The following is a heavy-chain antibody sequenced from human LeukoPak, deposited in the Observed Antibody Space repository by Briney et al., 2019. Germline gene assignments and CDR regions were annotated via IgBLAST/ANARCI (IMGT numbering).Heavy chain of an antibody. Sequence: GGSLRLSCAASEVTFSTYTMTWVRQAPGKGLEWVSSISGSGNYIYYADSLKGRFTISRDNAKNSLYLQMNSLRAEDTAVYYCARDKPSGELDYWGQGTLVTVSS. D-gene: IGHD1-26*01. CDR3: ARDKPSGELDY. CDR2: ISGSGNYI. CDR1: EVTFSTYT. V-gene: IGHV3-21*01. J-gene: IGHJ4*02.